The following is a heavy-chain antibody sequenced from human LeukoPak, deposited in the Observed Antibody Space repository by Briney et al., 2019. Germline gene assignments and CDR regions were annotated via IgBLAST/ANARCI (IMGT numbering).Heavy chain of an antibody. V-gene: IGHV3-66*01. CDR2: IYSGGST. CDR3: ARDRIVVVVAATPHYYGMDV. Sequence: GGSLRLSCAASGFTVSSNYMSWVRQAPGKGLEWVSVIYSGGSTYYADSVKGRFTISRDNSKNTLYLQMNSLRAEDTAVYYCARDRIVVVVAATPHYYGMDVWGQGTTVTVSS. J-gene: IGHJ6*02. D-gene: IGHD2-15*01. CDR1: GFTVSSNY.